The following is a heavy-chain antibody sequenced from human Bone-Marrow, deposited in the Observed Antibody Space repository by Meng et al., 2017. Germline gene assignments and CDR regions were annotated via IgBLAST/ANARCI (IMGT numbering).Heavy chain of an antibody. D-gene: IGHD6-19*01. CDR3: ARARGIAVAEPWDY. Sequence: QVQLQELGPGLVKPSGPLSLTCAVSGGSISSSNWWSWVRQPPGKGLEWIGEIYHSGSTNYNPSLKSRVTISVGKSKNQFSLKLSSVTAADTAVYYCARARGIAVAEPWDYWGQGTLVTSPQ. CDR1: GGSISSSNW. CDR2: IYHSGST. V-gene: IGHV4-4*02. J-gene: IGHJ4*02.